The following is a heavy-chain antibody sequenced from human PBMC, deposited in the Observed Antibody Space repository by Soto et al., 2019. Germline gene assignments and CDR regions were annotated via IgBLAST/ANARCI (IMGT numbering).Heavy chain of an antibody. Sequence: EVQLVQSGAEVKKPGESLKISCKGSGYTFTNYWIGWMRQMPGKGLEWMGIISPGDSDTRYSPSFQGQVTISANKSIRTAYLQWSSLKASDTAMYYCARHAVVEWLWEYNWFDPWGQGTLVTVSS. CDR2: ISPGDSDT. CDR3: ARHAVVEWLWEYNWFDP. D-gene: IGHD3-3*01. V-gene: IGHV5-51*01. CDR1: GYTFTNYW. J-gene: IGHJ5*02.